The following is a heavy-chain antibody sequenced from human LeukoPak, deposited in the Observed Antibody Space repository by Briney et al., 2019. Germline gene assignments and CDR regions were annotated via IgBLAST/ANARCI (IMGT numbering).Heavy chain of an antibody. CDR3: ARLPGIAAV. J-gene: IGHJ4*02. Sequence: PSETLSLTCTVPGGSTSRYYWSWIRQPPGKRLEGLGYIYYRGSTTYNPSLKSRLTMSVDTSKNQISLKLISLTAADTAVYYRARLPGIAAVWGQGTLVTVSS. D-gene: IGHD6-13*01. CDR2: IYYRGST. V-gene: IGHV4-59*08. CDR1: GGSTSRYY.